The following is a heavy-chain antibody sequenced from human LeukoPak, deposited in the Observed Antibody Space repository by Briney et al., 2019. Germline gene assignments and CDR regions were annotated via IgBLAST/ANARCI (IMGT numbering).Heavy chain of an antibody. CDR1: GGSISSYY. J-gene: IGHJ3*02. D-gene: IGHD3-10*01. CDR3: ARADYYGSGSYIDAFDI. CDR2: IYTSGST. Sequence: SETLSLTCNVSGGSISSYYWSWIRQPAGKGLEWIGRIYTSGSTNYNPSLKSRVTISVDTSKNQFSLKLSSVTAADTAVYYCARADYYGSGSYIDAFDIWGQGTMVTVSS. V-gene: IGHV4-4*07.